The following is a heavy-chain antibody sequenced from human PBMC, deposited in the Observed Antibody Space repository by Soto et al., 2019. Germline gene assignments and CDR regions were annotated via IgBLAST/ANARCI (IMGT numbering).Heavy chain of an antibody. J-gene: IGHJ6*03. V-gene: IGHV3-23*01. CDR1: GFTFSSYA. D-gene: IGHD6-13*01. Sequence: GGFLRLSCAASGFTFSSYAMSWVRQAPGKGLEWVSAISGSGGSTYYADSMKGRFTISRDNSKNTLYLQMNSLRAEDTAVYYCVNPGAAAMSFYYYYMDVWGKGTTVTVSS. CDR2: ISGSGGST. CDR3: VNPGAAAMSFYYYYMDV.